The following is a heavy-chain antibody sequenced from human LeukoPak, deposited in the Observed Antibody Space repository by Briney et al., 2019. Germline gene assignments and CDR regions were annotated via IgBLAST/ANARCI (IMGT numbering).Heavy chain of an antibody. D-gene: IGHD1-26*01. CDR3: AKDRMGAIRTLSAFDI. V-gene: IGHV3-23*01. CDR2: ISGSGGTT. J-gene: IGHJ3*02. CDR1: GFTFSSYG. Sequence: PGGSLRLSCAASGFTFSSYGMSWVRQAPGKGLEWVSAISGSGGTTYYADSVKGRFTISRDNSKNALYLQMNSLRAEDTAVYYCAKDRMGAIRTLSAFDIWGQGTMVTVSS.